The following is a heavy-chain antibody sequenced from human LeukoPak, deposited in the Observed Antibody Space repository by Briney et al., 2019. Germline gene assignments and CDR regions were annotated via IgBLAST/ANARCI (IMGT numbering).Heavy chain of an antibody. CDR2: IRYDGSKQ. J-gene: IGHJ4*02. Sequence: GGSLRLSCAASGFTFSNHGMQWVRQAPGKGLEWVAFIRYDGSKQYYADSVKGRCTISRDNSKNTVYLQMNSLRPEDTAVYYCARDAAYYYGSGSYPWGQGTLVTVSS. V-gene: IGHV3-30*02. D-gene: IGHD3-10*01. CDR1: GFTFSNHG. CDR3: ARDAAYYYGSGSYP.